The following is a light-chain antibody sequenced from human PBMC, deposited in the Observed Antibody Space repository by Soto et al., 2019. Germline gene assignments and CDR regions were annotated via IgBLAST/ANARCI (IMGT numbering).Light chain of an antibody. CDR2: ESS. Sequence: SQLTQTPSSLSASVGDRVTITCRASQGISTLLAWYQQKPGKAPKVLIYESSLLQSGVPSRFSGSGSGTDFTLTISSLQPEDFATYYCQQFKSYSITFGQGTRVEIK. CDR3: QQFKSYSIT. CDR1: QGISTL. V-gene: IGKV1-13*02. J-gene: IGKJ5*01.